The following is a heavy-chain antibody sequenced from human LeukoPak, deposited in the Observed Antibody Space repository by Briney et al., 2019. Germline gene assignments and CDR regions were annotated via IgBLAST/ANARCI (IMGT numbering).Heavy chain of an antibody. J-gene: IGHJ4*02. CDR2: IYTGGKS. V-gene: IGHV3-66*01. CDR3: ATISDLLYYFDS. CDR1: GFTVSSNY. Sequence: PGGSLRLSCAASGFTVSSNYVSWVRQAPGKGLEWVSLIYTGGKSYYADSVKGRFTLSRDNSKNTVYLQMTSLRVEDTAMYYCATISDLLYYFDSWGQGTLVTVSS.